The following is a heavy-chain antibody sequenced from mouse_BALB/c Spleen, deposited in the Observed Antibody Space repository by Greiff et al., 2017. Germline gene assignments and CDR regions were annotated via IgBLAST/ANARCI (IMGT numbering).Heavy chain of an antibody. CDR3: ARGEYGNGDYYAMDY. J-gene: IGHJ4*01. Sequence: QVQLQQSGPELVKPGASVKISCKASGYTFTAYYINWVKQKPGQGLEWIGWIYPGSGNTKYNEKFKGKATLTVDTSSSTAYMQLSSLTSEDTAVYFCARGEYGNGDYYAMDYWGQGTSVTVSS. V-gene: IGHV1-84*02. D-gene: IGHD2-1*01. CDR2: IYPGSGNT. CDR1: GYTFTAYY.